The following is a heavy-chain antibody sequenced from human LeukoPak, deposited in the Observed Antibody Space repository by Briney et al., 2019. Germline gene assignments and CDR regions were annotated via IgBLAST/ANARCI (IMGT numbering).Heavy chain of an antibody. CDR3: ACSALERPGAFDI. Sequence: HPGGSLRLSCTASGFTFRSYSMNWVRQAPGKGLEWVAVISYDGSNKYYADSVKGRFTISRDNSKNTLYLQMNSLRAEDTAVYYCACSALERPGAFDIWGQGTMVTVSS. V-gene: IGHV3-30*03. CDR2: ISYDGSNK. D-gene: IGHD1-1*01. CDR1: GFTFRSYS. J-gene: IGHJ3*02.